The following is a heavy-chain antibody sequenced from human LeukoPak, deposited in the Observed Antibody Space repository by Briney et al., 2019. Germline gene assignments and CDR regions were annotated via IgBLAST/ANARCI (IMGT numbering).Heavy chain of an antibody. CDR1: GFTFSRYW. V-gene: IGHV3-7*01. Sequence: GGSLRLSCAAPGFTFSRYWRSWVRQAPGKGREWVANIKQDGSEKYYVDSVKRRFTISRDNAKNSLYLQMNSLRAEDTAVYYCARGAMIVVAASFVDYWGQGTLVTVSS. CDR3: ARGAMIVVAASFVDY. J-gene: IGHJ4*02. D-gene: IGHD3-22*01. CDR2: IKQDGSEK.